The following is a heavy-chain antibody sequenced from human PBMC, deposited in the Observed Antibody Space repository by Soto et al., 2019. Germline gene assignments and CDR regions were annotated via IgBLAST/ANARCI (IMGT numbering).Heavy chain of an antibody. CDR3: ARSQGSSTSLEIYYYYYYGMDV. V-gene: IGHV1-69*01. Sequence: QVQLVQPGAEVKKPGSSVKVSCKASGGTFSSYAISWVRQAPGQGLEWMGGIIPISETTNYAQKFQGRVTITADESKSSAHMELSSLRSEDTAVYYCARSQGSSTSLEIYYYYYYGMDVWGQRTTVTVSS. CDR2: IIPISETT. D-gene: IGHD2-2*01. J-gene: IGHJ6*02. CDR1: GGTFSSYA.